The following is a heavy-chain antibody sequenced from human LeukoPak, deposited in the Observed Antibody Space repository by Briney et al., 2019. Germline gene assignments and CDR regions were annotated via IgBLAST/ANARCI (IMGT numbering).Heavy chain of an antibody. CDR3: ARSRNKYFDL. J-gene: IGHJ2*01. V-gene: IGHV6-1*01. CDR1: GDSVSSNSAA. CDR2: TYYRSKWFN. Sequence: SQTLSLTCAISGDSVSSNSAAWNWIRLSPSRGLGWLGRTYYRSKWFNDYAVSVNSPITINADTSQNQFSLQLNSVTPEDTAVYYCARSRNKYFDLWGRGTLVTVSS.